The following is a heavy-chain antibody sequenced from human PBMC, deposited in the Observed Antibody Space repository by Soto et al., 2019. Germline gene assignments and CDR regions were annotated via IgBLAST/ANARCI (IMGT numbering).Heavy chain of an antibody. V-gene: IGHV4-61*05. CDR3: ARQRGYSGYGSFDY. J-gene: IGHJ4*02. Sequence: SETLSLTCTVSGGSISSSSYYWSWIRQPPGKGLEWIGYIYYSGSTNYNPSLKSRVTISVDTSKNQFSLKLSSVTAADTAVYYCARQRGYSGYGSFDYWGQGTLVTVSS. D-gene: IGHD5-12*01. CDR1: GGSISSSSYY. CDR2: IYYSGST.